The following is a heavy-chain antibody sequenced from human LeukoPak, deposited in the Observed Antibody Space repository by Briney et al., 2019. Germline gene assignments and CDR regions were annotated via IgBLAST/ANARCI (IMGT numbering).Heavy chain of an antibody. J-gene: IGHJ4*02. CDR1: GGSFSGYY. CDR3: ARGEGYSYGSY. Sequence: SETLSLTCAVYGGSFSGYYWSWIRQPPGKGLEWIGEINHSGSTNYNPSLKSRVTISVDTSKNQFSLKLSSVTAADTAVYYCARGEGYSYGSYWGQETLVTVSS. CDR2: INHSGST. V-gene: IGHV4-34*01. D-gene: IGHD5-18*01.